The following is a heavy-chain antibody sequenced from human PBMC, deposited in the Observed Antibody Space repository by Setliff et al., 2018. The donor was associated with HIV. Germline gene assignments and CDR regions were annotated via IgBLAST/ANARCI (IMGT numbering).Heavy chain of an antibody. Sequence: GGSLRLSCAASGFTFRNYGMHWVRQAPGKGLEWVAVIWYDGRNKYYADSVKGRFTISRDNARNSLYLQMNSLRADDTAVYYCARDGTTFLAAMDVWGKGTTVTVSS. CDR3: ARDGTTFLAAMDV. V-gene: IGHV3-33*01. CDR1: GFTFRNYG. D-gene: IGHD3-3*02. CDR2: IWYDGRNK. J-gene: IGHJ6*03.